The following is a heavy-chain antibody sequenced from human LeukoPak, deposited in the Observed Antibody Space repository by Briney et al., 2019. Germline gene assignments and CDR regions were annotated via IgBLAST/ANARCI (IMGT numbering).Heavy chain of an antibody. CDR1: GFSFRSYS. V-gene: IGHV3-48*04. Sequence: GGSLRLSCAVSGFSFRSYSMSWVRQAPGKGLEWVSYISYSGSTTSYADSVKGRFTISRDNAKNTLYLQMNSLRAEDTAVYYCARRCSVGVCSLDYWGQGTLVTVSS. CDR2: ISYSGSTT. CDR3: ARRCSVGVCSLDY. D-gene: IGHD2-15*01. J-gene: IGHJ4*02.